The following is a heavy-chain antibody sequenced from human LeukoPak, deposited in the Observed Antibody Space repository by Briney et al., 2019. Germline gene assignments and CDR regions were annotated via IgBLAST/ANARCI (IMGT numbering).Heavy chain of an antibody. D-gene: IGHD6-19*01. CDR2: ISGSGGST. J-gene: IGHJ6*03. V-gene: IGHV3-23*01. Sequence: AGGSLRLSCAASGFTFSSYAMSWVRQAPGKGLEWVSAISGSGGSTYYADSVKGRFTISRDNSKNTLYPQMNSLRAEDTAVYYCAKPNSAGTGAHYYYYMDVWGKGTTVTVSS. CDR3: AKPNSAGTGAHYYYYMDV. CDR1: GFTFSSYA.